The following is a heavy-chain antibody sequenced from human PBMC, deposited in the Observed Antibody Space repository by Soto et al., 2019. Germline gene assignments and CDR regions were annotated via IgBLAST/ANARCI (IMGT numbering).Heavy chain of an antibody. CDR2: ISSSSSYI. D-gene: IGHD4-17*01. Sequence: GGSLRLSCAASGFTFSSYSMNWVRQAPGKGLEWVSSISSSSSYIYYADSVKGRFTISRDNAKNSLYLQMNSLRAEDTAVYYCARGGYGDYYYYHYYMDVWGKGTTVTVSS. V-gene: IGHV3-21*01. J-gene: IGHJ6*03. CDR1: GFTFSSYS. CDR3: ARGGYGDYYYYHYYMDV.